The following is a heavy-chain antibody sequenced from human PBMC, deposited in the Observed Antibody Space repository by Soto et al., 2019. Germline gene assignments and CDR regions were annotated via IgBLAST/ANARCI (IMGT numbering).Heavy chain of an antibody. Sequence: SETLSLTCTVSNGSIGSTTYYWGWIRQPPGKGLEWIGNIYYSGRTNYNPSLKGRVNISVDMSKNQFSLKLSSVTAADTAVYYCARWTTVTTERLDPFESWGQGTMVTVAS. J-gene: IGHJ3*02. V-gene: IGHV4-39*07. D-gene: IGHD4-17*01. CDR1: NGSIGSTTYY. CDR3: ARWTTVTTERLDPFES. CDR2: IYYSGRT.